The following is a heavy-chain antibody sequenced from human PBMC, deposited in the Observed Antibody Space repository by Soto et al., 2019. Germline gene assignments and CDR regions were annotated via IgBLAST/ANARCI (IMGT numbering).Heavy chain of an antibody. V-gene: IGHV5-51*01. Sequence: PGESLKISCKGSGYSFTSYWIGWVRQMPGKGLEWMGIIYPGDSDTRYSPSFQGQVTISADKSISTAYLQWSSLKASDTAMYYCARIEYDFWSGYYRRPFYYYMDVWGKGTTVTVSS. CDR3: ARIEYDFWSGYYRRPFYYYMDV. J-gene: IGHJ6*03. CDR2: IYPGDSDT. CDR1: GYSFTSYW. D-gene: IGHD3-3*01.